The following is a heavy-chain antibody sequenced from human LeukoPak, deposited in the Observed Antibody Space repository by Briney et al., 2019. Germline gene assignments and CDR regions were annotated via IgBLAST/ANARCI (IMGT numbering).Heavy chain of an antibody. J-gene: IGHJ4*02. V-gene: IGHV4-4*07. Sequence: SETLSLTCTVSGGSISSYYWSWIRQPAGKGLEWIGRIYTSGSTNYNPSLKSRVTMSVDTSKDQFSLKLSSETAADTAVYYCARDWGSSGWYDYWGQGTLVTVSS. CDR1: GGSISSYY. CDR2: IYTSGST. D-gene: IGHD6-19*01. CDR3: ARDWGSSGWYDY.